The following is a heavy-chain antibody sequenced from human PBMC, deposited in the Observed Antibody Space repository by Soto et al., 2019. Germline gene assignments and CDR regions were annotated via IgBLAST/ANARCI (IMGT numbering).Heavy chain of an antibody. CDR1: GFSFVNYA. Sequence: PGGSLRLSCEASGFSFVNYAMNWVRKAQGKGLEWVSGLSGSGTSTYYADSVKGRFTISRDNSRDTLFLQMNSLTADDTAVYYCAKATTNGGWFNPFDSWGQGALVTVSS. J-gene: IGHJ4*02. CDR3: AKATTNGGWFNPFDS. CDR2: LSGSGTST. V-gene: IGHV3-23*01. D-gene: IGHD6-19*01.